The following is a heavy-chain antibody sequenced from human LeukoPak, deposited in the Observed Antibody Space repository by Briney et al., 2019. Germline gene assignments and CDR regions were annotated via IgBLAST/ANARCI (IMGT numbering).Heavy chain of an antibody. CDR2: IWYNGSNK. CDR1: GFPFSSYG. J-gene: IGHJ5*02. V-gene: IGHV3-33*08. D-gene: IGHD4-17*01. CDR3: SRGGYGDYNNWFDP. Sequence: GGSLRLSCAASGFPFSSYGMHWVRQAPGKGLEWVADIWYNGSNKYYAESVKGRFTISRDNSRNTLYLQMNSLRAEDTAVYYCSRGGYGDYNNWFDPWGQGTLVIVSS.